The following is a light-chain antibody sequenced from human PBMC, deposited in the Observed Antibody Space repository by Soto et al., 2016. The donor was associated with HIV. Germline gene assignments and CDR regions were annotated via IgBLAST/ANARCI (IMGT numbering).Light chain of an antibody. J-gene: IGLJ2*01. CDR3: QVWDITSGHVV. Sequence: SYDLTQPPSVSVSPGQTASITCSGDKLGDKYACWYQQKPGQSPVLVIYQDNRRPSGIPERFSGSNSGNTATLTISGTQAMDEADYYCQVWDITSGHVVFGGGTNLPVL. V-gene: IGLV3-1*01. CDR1: KLGDKY. CDR2: QDN.